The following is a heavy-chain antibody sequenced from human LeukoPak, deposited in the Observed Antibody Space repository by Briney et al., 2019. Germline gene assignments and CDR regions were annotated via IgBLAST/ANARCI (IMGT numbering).Heavy chain of an antibody. V-gene: IGHV4-39*01. CDR1: GGSISSSSYY. CDR2: IYYGGST. CDR3: ARSCGGDFTNWFDP. J-gene: IGHJ5*02. D-gene: IGHD2-21*02. Sequence: PSETLPLTCTVSGGSISSSSYYWGWIRQPPGKGLEWIGSIYYGGSTYYNPSLKSRVTISVDTSKNQFSLKLSSVTAADTAVYYCARSCGGDFTNWFDPWGQGTLVTVSS.